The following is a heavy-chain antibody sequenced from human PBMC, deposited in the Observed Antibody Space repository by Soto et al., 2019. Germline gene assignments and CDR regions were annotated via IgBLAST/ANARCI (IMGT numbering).Heavy chain of an antibody. D-gene: IGHD1-7*01. V-gene: IGHV1-18*01. CDR2: ISAYNGNT. CDR3: ARVRDPLELRLDYYYYMDV. Sequence: VSVKVSCKASGYTFTSYGISWVRQAPGQGLEWMGWISAYNGNTNYAQKLQGRVTMATDTSTSTAYMELRSLSSDDTAVYYCARVRDPLELRLDYYYYMDVWGKGTTVTVSS. J-gene: IGHJ6*03. CDR1: GYTFTSYG.